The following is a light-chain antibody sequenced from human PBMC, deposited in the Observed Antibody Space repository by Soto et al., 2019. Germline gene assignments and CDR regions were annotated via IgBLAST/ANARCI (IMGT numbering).Light chain of an antibody. CDR2: GAS. CDR1: QTVSNN. V-gene: IGKV3-15*01. CDR3: QQYNDWPPSYT. J-gene: IGKJ2*01. Sequence: EIVLTQSPDTLSVSPGERATLSCRASQTVSNNLAWYQQKPGQAPRVVIYGASTRATDVPARFSGSGSGTEFTLTISSLQSEDFAVYYCQQYNDWPPSYTFGQGTKLEIK.